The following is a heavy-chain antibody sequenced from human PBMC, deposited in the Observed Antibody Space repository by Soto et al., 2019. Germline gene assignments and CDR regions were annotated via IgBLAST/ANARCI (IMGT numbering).Heavy chain of an antibody. Sequence: GPQVKVSCKASGSGFINSGIQWVRQAHGQRLEWIGWIVVASGQTNYAQNFRGRVAITRDTSTATAYIELTGLTSEDTAVYFCSADRPDIGVGWWVWGQGTPVTVSS. CDR1: GSGFINSG. V-gene: IGHV1-58*02. CDR2: IVVASGQT. D-gene: IGHD2-15*01. J-gene: IGHJ6*02. CDR3: SADRPDIGVGWWV.